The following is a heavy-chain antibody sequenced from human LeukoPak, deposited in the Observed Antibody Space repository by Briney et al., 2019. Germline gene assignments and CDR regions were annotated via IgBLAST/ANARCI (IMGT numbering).Heavy chain of an antibody. J-gene: IGHJ4*02. D-gene: IGHD3-3*01. CDR2: IKYDGSDK. Sequence: TGGSLRLSCGASGSSFSEYWMSWVRQAPGKELEWVANIKYDGSDKNYVESVKGRFIISRDNAEKAVYLQMNSLRVDDTAVYYCARGAEWRDYWGQGTLVTVSS. V-gene: IGHV3-7*01. CDR3: ARGAEWRDY. CDR1: GSSFSEYW.